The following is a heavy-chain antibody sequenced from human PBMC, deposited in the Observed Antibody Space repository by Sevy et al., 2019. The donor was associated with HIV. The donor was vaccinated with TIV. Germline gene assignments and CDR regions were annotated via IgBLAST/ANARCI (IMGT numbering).Heavy chain of an antibody. D-gene: IGHD2-21*01. CDR1: GFTFKNYA. V-gene: IGHV3-23*01. Sequence: GGSLRLSCVASGFTFKNYAISWVRQAPGEGLEWVSIISGSGESTYYADSVKGRFTISRDNSKKTVYVQMNSLRAEDTAVYYCAKDDIVVVSGIREGYFDSWGQGTLVTVSS. CDR3: AKDDIVVVSGIREGYFDS. J-gene: IGHJ4*02. CDR2: ISGSGEST.